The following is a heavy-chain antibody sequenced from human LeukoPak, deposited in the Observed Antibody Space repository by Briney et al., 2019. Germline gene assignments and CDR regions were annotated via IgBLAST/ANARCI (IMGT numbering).Heavy chain of an antibody. D-gene: IGHD3-16*01. Sequence: GGSLRLSCAASGFTFCSYWMNWARQAPGEGLEWVASINHNGNVNYYVDSVKGRFTISRDNAKNSLYLQMSNLRAEVTAVYFCARGGGLDVWGQGATVTVSS. J-gene: IGHJ6*02. V-gene: IGHV3-7*03. CDR2: INHNGNVN. CDR1: GFTFCSYW. CDR3: ARGGGLDV.